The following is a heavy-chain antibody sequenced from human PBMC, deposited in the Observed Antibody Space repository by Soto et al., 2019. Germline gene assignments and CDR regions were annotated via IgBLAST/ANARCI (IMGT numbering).Heavy chain of an antibody. CDR2: IYYSGST. J-gene: IGHJ6*02. Sequence: QVQLQESGPGLVKPSETLSLTCTVSGGSISSYYWSWIRQPPGKGLEWIGYIYYSGSTNYNPSLKSRVTIAEDTSKNQFSLKLSSVTAADTAVYYCARDVRFLEWAGYGMDVWGQGTTVTVSS. CDR1: GGSISSYY. D-gene: IGHD3-3*01. V-gene: IGHV4-59*01. CDR3: ARDVRFLEWAGYGMDV.